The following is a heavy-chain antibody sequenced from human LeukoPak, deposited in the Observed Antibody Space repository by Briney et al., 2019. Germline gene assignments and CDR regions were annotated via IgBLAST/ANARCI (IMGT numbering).Heavy chain of an antibody. D-gene: IGHD3-10*01. CDR3: AKRNTMVRGGPCFDY. V-gene: IGHV3-23*01. CDR1: GFIFSSYA. CDR2: IFGNGDTT. J-gene: IGHJ4*02. Sequence: GGSLRLSCAASGFIFSSYAMNWVRQAPGKGLEWVSIIFGNGDTTYYADSVKGRFTVSRDNSKDTLYLQMNDLRPDDTAIYYCAKRNTMVRGGPCFDYWGQGRLVTVSS.